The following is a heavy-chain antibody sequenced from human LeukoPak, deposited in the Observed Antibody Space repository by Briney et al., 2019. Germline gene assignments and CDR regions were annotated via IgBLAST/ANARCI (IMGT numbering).Heavy chain of an antibody. CDR1: GYSFTSYW. J-gene: IGHJ4*02. Sequence: GESLKISCKGSGYSFTSYWISWVRQMPGKGLEWMGRIDPSDSYTNYSPSFQGHVTISADKSISTAYLQWSSLKASDTATYYCARRPLYGSGSYYTPYFDYWGQGTLVTVSS. D-gene: IGHD3-10*01. CDR3: ARRPLYGSGSYYTPYFDY. V-gene: IGHV5-10-1*01. CDR2: IDPSDSYT.